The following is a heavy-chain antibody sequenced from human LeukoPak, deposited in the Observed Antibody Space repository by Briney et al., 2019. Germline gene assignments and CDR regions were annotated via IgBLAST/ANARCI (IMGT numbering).Heavy chain of an antibody. CDR1: GFTFGSYA. V-gene: IGHV3-23*01. CDR2: MSDSDGSA. CDR3: ARSGSSSRYAHTDY. Sequence: PGGSLRLSCAASGFTFGSYAMNWVRQAPGKGLEWVSVMSDSDGSAFFADSVKGQFTISRDNSKNTLYLQMNSLRAEDTAVYYCARSGSSSRYAHTDYWGQGTLVTVSS. D-gene: IGHD2-2*01. J-gene: IGHJ4*02.